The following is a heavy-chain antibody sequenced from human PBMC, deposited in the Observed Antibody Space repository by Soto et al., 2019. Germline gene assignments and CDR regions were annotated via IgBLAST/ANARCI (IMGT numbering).Heavy chain of an antibody. V-gene: IGHV3-23*01. CDR3: ARDKDTSSWTAFDL. CDR2: ISATGLST. J-gene: IGHJ4*01. CDR1: GFTFSSYA. D-gene: IGHD3-10*01. Sequence: PGGSLRLSCAASGFTFSSYAMSWVRQAPGKGLEWVSTISATGLSTYYADSVRGRVTISRDNSANTLSLEMRSLTADDTALYYCARDKDTSSWTAFDLWGHGTLVTVSS.